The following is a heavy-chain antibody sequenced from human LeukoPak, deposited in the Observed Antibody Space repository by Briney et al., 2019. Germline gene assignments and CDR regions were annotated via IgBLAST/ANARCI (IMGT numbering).Heavy chain of an antibody. CDR3: ARVGLWHYPVDS. Sequence: GGSLRLSCAASGFTFSSYSMNWVRQAPGKGLEWVSYITSSSSIIYYGDSVKGRFAVSRDNAKNSLYLQMNSLRAEDTAVYYCARVGLWHYPVDSWGQGTLVTVSS. D-gene: IGHD1-7*01. J-gene: IGHJ4*02. CDR1: GFTFSSYS. V-gene: IGHV3-48*01. CDR2: ITSSSSII.